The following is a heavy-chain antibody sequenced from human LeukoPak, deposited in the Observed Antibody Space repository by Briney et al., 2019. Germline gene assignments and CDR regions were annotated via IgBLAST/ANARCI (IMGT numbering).Heavy chain of an antibody. CDR1: GFTFSSYA. CDR2: ISGSGGST. CDR3: AKPLPGGTHAFDI. V-gene: IGHV3-23*01. Sequence: GGSLRLSCAASGFTFSSYAMSWVRQAPGKGLEWVSAISGSGGSTYYADSVKGRFTISRDNSKSTLDLQRNSLRAEDTAVYYCAKPLPGGTHAFDIWGQGTMVTVSS. D-gene: IGHD1-14*01. J-gene: IGHJ3*02.